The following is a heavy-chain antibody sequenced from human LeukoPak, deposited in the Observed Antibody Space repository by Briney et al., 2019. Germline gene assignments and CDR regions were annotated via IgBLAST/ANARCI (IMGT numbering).Heavy chain of an antibody. Sequence: PSETLSLTCTVSSDSVNTASYYWNWIRQPPGKGLKWIGYIFYSGNTNYNPSLKSRVTISIDTSQNQFSLKLSSVTAADTAVYYCARGRYYSSGSDKLDPWGQGTLVTVSS. CDR1: SDSVNTASYY. V-gene: IGHV4-61*01. CDR3: ARGRYYSSGSDKLDP. D-gene: IGHD3-10*01. J-gene: IGHJ5*02. CDR2: IFYSGNT.